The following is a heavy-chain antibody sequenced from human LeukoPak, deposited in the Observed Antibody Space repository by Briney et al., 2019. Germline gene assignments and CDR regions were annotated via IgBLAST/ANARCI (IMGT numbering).Heavy chain of an antibody. CDR1: GGSISSYY. CDR3: ARVGYYGSGSYYTGYYYYYMDV. J-gene: IGHJ6*03. CDR2: IYYSGST. Sequence: SETLSLTCTVSGGSISSYYWSWIRQPPGKGLEWIGYIYYSGSTNYNPSLKSRVTISVDTSKNQFSLKLSSVTAADTAVYYCARVGYYGSGSYYTGYYYYYMDVWGKGTTVTI. D-gene: IGHD3-10*01. V-gene: IGHV4-59*01.